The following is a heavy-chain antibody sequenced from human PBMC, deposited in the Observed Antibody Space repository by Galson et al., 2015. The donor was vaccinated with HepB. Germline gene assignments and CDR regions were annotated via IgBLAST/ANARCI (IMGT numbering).Heavy chain of an antibody. V-gene: IGHV3-11*06. CDR3: ARGPYYYDSSGYFYASLNYWYFDL. CDR2: ISSSSSYI. J-gene: IGHJ2*01. D-gene: IGHD3-22*01. CDR1: GFTFSDYY. Sequence: SLRLSCAASGFTFSDYYMSWIRQAPGKGLEWVSYISSSSSYIYYADSVKGRFTISRDNAKNSLYLQMNSLRAEDTAVYYCARGPYYYDSSGYFYASLNYWYFDLWGRGTLVTVSS.